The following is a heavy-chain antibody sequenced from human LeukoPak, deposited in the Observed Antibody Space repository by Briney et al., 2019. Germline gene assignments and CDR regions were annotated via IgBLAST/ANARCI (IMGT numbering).Heavy chain of an antibody. J-gene: IGHJ3*02. CDR1: GFTFDDYA. D-gene: IGHD1-1*01. Sequence: GRSLRLSCAASGFTFDDYAMHWVRHAPGKGLEWVSGISWNSGSIGYADSVKGRFTISRDNAKNSLYLQMNSLRAEDTALYYCAKDLATTGTFDIWGQGTMVTVSS. V-gene: IGHV3-9*01. CDR2: ISWNSGSI. CDR3: AKDLATTGTFDI.